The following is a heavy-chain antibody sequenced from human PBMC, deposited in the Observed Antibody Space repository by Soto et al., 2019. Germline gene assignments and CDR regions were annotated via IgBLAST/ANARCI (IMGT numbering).Heavy chain of an antibody. D-gene: IGHD2-15*01. CDR2: ISSSSSYI. Sequence: GGSLRLSCAASGFTFSSYSMNWVRQAPGKGLEWVSSISSSSSYIYYADSVKGRFTISRDNAKNSLYLQMNSLRAEDTAVYYCARDRDRYCSGGSCYLSTAWFDPWGQGTLVTVSS. J-gene: IGHJ5*02. V-gene: IGHV3-21*01. CDR1: GFTFSSYS. CDR3: ARDRDRYCSGGSCYLSTAWFDP.